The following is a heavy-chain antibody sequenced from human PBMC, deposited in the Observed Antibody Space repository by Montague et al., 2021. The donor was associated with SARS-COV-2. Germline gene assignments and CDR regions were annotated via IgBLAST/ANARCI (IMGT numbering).Heavy chain of an antibody. Sequence: SETLSLTCAVYGGSFSGYFWSWIRQTPGRGLEWIGEINHGGTADYNPSLKSRVTLSVDTSKAQFSLILTSVTAADTAVYFCASERCRGVDYFDPWGQGTLVTVSS. CDR2: INHGGTA. D-gene: IGHD4-11*01. CDR3: ASERCRGVDYFDP. CDR1: GGSFSGYF. J-gene: IGHJ5*02. V-gene: IGHV4-34*01.